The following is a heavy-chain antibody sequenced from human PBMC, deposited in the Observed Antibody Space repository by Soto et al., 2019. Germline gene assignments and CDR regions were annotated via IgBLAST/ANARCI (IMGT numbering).Heavy chain of an antibody. D-gene: IGHD3-10*01. CDR2: ISGSGGST. CDR1: GFTFSSYA. Sequence: EVQLLESGGGLVQPGGSLRLSCAASGFTFSSYAMSWVRQAPGKGLEWVSAISGSGGSTYYADSVKGRFTISRDNSKNTLYLQMNSLRAEDTAVYYCAKDVYYYGSGSYFPENYYFDYWGQGTLVTVSS. CDR3: AKDVYYYGSGSYFPENYYFDY. V-gene: IGHV3-23*01. J-gene: IGHJ4*02.